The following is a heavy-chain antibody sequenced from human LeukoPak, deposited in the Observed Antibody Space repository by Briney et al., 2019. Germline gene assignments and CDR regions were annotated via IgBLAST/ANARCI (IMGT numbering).Heavy chain of an antibody. CDR1: GYTFTSYG. D-gene: IGHD3-3*01. V-gene: IGHV3-30*03. Sequence: SCKASGYTFTSYGISWVRQAPGEGLEWVAVISYDGSNKYYADSVKGRFTISRDNSKNTLYLQMNSLRAEDTAVYYCARGNPTHGITIFGVVISSAPYNWFDPWGQGTLVTVSS. CDR3: ARGNPTHGITIFGVVISSAPYNWFDP. CDR2: ISYDGSNK. J-gene: IGHJ5*02.